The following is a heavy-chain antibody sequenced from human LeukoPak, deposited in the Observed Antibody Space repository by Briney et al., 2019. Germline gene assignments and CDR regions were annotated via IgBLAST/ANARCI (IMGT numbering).Heavy chain of an antibody. D-gene: IGHD5-18*01. CDR2: INHSGNT. Sequence: PSETLSLTCAVYGGSFSDYYWTWIRQPPGKGLEWIGEINHSGNTNYNPSLKSRVTISVDTSKNQFSLKLASVTAADTAIYYCAKGAGGFSYYNWFDPWGQGTLVTVSS. V-gene: IGHV4-34*01. CDR3: AKGAGGFSYYNWFDP. CDR1: GGSFSDYY. J-gene: IGHJ5*02.